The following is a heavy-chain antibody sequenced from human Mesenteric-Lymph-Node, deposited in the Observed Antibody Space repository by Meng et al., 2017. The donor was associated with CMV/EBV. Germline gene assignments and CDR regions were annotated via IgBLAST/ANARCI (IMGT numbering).Heavy chain of an antibody. CDR2: IIPVFGIT. V-gene: IGHV1-69*01. J-gene: IGHJ5*02. CDR3: VRGGRDFNFLHWFDT. D-gene: IGHD3-16*01. Sequence: PESTISDSAISWVRQAPGQGHEWMGGIIPVFGITNYAQKFQDRVTNTADESTNMGYMDISSLRSEDTAVYYCVRGGRDFNFLHWFDTWGRGTLVTVSS. CDR1: ESTISDSA.